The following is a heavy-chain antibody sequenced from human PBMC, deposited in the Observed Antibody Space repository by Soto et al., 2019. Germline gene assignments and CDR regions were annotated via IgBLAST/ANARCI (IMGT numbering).Heavy chain of an antibody. V-gene: IGHV3-30-3*01. CDR3: ARGRPIVVVVAATPKPFDY. CDR1: GFTFSSYA. Sequence: VPLVESGGGVVQPGRSLRLSCAASGFTFSSYAMHWVRQAPGKGLEWVAVISYDGSNKYYADSVKGRFTISRDNSKNTLYLQMNSLRAEDTAVYYCARGRPIVVVVAATPKPFDYWGQGTLVTVSS. CDR2: ISYDGSNK. J-gene: IGHJ4*02. D-gene: IGHD2-15*01.